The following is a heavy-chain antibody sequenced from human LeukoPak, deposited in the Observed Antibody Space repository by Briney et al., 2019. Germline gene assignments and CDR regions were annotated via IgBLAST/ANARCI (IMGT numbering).Heavy chain of an antibody. V-gene: IGHV4-61*10. CDR3: ARPLFSGYSSGWYAGAFDI. CDR1: GDSISSGSYY. Sequence: PSETLSLTCTVSGDSISSGSYYWSWIRQPAGKGLEWIGRICGRGGSNYNPSLKSRVTISIDTSKNQFSLKLSSVTAADMAVYYCARPLFSGYSSGWYAGAFDIWGQGTMVTVSS. D-gene: IGHD6-19*01. J-gene: IGHJ3*02. CDR2: ICGRGGS.